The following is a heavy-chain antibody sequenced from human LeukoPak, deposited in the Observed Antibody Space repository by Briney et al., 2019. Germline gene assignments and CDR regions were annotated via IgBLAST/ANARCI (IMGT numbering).Heavy chain of an antibody. D-gene: IGHD3-10*01. CDR1: GFTFDDYG. Sequence: GGSLRLSCAASGFTFDDYGMSWVRQAPGKGLEWVSGINWNGGSTGYADSVKGRFTISRDNAKNSLYLQMNSLRAEDTALYYCARGGDYYGSGSYHNAMYYFDYWGQGTLVTVSS. V-gene: IGHV3-20*04. J-gene: IGHJ4*02. CDR3: ARGGDYYGSGSYHNAMYYFDY. CDR2: INWNGGST.